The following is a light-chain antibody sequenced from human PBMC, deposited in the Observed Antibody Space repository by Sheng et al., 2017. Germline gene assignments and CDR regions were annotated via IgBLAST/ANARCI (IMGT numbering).Light chain of an antibody. V-gene: IGLV3-21*03. CDR1: TLEVKV. J-gene: IGLJ1*01. CDR3: QVWAGSNDHVGV. Sequence: SYELIQPPSVSVSPGKNGQCHLWGKRTLEVKVVQWYQQKSGQAPRFGSSMMIPSGPPGIPERFSGSNGGNTATLTITRVEAGDXADYYCQVWAGSNDHVGVFGTGTAVSVL. CDR2: MIP.